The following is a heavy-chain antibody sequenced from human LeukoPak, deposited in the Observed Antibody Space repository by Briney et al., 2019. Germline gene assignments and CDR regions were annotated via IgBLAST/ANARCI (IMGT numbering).Heavy chain of an antibody. CDR3: ARDPRWLTPDCTSTSCYENYFDP. Sequence: SETLSLTCAVSGYSICSGHEWAWTRQTPGKALEWVGSIFQTGHVHHNPPLKSRVPMSIDTSTNQFSLRLSSVTAADTALYYCARDPRWLTPDCTSTSCYENYFDPWGQGILVTVSS. D-gene: IGHD2-2*01. CDR2: IFQTGHV. J-gene: IGHJ5*02. V-gene: IGHV4-38-2*02. CDR1: GYSICSGHE.